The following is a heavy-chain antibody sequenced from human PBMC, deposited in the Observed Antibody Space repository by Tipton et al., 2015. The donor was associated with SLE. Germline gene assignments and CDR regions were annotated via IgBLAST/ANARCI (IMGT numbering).Heavy chain of an antibody. D-gene: IGHD5-18*01. Sequence: TLSLTCTVSGGSISSYYWSWIRQPPGKGLEWIGEINHSGSTNYNPSLKSRVTISVDTSKNQFSLKLSSVTAADTAVYYCARVPDTAMVPDYWGQGTLVTVSS. V-gene: IGHV4-34*01. J-gene: IGHJ4*02. CDR3: ARVPDTAMVPDY. CDR1: GGSISSYY. CDR2: INHSGST.